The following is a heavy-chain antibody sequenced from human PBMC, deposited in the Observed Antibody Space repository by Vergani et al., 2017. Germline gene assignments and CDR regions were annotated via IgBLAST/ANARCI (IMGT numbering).Heavy chain of an antibody. CDR1: GGSISSYY. J-gene: IGHJ4*02. D-gene: IGHD6-13*01. V-gene: IGHV4-59*12. CDR3: AREGGSRGLDY. Sequence: QVQLQESGPGLVKPSETLSLTCTVSGGSISSYYWSWIRQPPGKGLEWIGEINHSGSTNYNPSLKSRVTISVDTSKNQSSLKLSSVTAADTAVYYCAREGGSRGLDYWGQGTLVTVSS. CDR2: INHSGST.